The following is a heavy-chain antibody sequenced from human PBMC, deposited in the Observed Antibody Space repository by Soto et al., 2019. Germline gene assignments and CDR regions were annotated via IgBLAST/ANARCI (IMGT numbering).Heavy chain of an antibody. CDR3: ASLMVRGVISHYYYYMDV. V-gene: IGHV4-34*01. CDR2: INHSGST. J-gene: IGHJ6*03. D-gene: IGHD3-10*01. Sequence: QVQLQQWGAGLLKPSETLSLTCAVYGGSFSGYYWSWIRQPPGKGLEWIGEINHSGSTNYNPSLKSRVTISLDTSKNQFSLKLSSVTAADTAVYYCASLMVRGVISHYYYYMDVWGKGTTVTVSS. CDR1: GGSFSGYY.